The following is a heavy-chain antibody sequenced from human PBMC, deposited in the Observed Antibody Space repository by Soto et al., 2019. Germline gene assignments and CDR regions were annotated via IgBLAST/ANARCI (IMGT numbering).Heavy chain of an antibody. CDR2: SYYSGST. D-gene: IGHD5-18*01. V-gene: IGHV4-31*03. CDR3: ARDDVDTAMAPGLGMDV. J-gene: IGHJ6*02. CDR1: DGSISSWGYY. Sequence: QVQLQESGPGRVKPSQTLSLTCTVSDGSISSWGYYWSWIRQHPGKGLEWIGYSYYSGSTYYHPSLKSRVTISVDTSQNQFSLKLSSVTAADTGVDYRARDDVDTAMAPGLGMDVWGQGTTVTVSS.